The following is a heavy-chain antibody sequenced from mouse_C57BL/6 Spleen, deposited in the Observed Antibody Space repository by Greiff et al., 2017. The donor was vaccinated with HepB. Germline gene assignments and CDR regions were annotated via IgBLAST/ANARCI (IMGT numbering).Heavy chain of an antibody. CDR1: GFTFSSYA. V-gene: IGHV5-4*01. D-gene: IGHD1-1*02. CDR2: ISDGGSYT. Sequence: EVQVVESGGGLVKPGGSLKLSCAASGFTFSSYAMSWVRQTPEKRLEWVATISDGGSYTYYPDNVKGRFTISRDNAKNNLYLQMSHLKSEDTAMYYCARDGGSYGDYWDQGTSVTVSS. CDR3: ARDGGSYGDY. J-gene: IGHJ4*01.